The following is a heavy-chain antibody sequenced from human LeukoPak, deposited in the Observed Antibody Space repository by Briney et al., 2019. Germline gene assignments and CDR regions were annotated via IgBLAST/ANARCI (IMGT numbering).Heavy chain of an antibody. CDR1: GDSVSSGSYY. V-gene: IGHV4-61*01. J-gene: IGHJ2*01. CDR2: IYFRGST. CDR3: ARERTLNFWYFDL. Sequence: SETLSLTCTVSGDSVSSGSYYWSWIRQPPGKGLEWIGYIYFRGSTNYNPSLKSRVTISVDTSKNQFSLKLRSVTAADTAVYYCARERTLNFWYFDLWGRGTLVTVSS. D-gene: IGHD1-1*01.